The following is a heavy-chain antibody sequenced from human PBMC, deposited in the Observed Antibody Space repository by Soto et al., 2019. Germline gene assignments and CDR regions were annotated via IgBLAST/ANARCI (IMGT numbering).Heavy chain of an antibody. Sequence: GGSLRLSCAASGFTFSSYAMSWVRQAPGKGLEWVSAISGSGGSTYYADSVKGRLIISRDNAKNSLYLQMNSLRAEDTAVYYCARGIAIDYGDSGDAFDIWGQGTMVTVSS. V-gene: IGHV3-23*01. D-gene: IGHD4-17*01. CDR1: GFTFSSYA. CDR3: ARGIAIDYGDSGDAFDI. CDR2: ISGSGGST. J-gene: IGHJ3*02.